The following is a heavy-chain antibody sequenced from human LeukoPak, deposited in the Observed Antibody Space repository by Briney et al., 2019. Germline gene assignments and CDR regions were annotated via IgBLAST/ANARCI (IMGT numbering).Heavy chain of an antibody. Sequence: SETLSLTCTVSGGSISSYYWSWIRQPPGKGLEWIGYIYDSGSTNYNPSLKSRVTISVDTSKSQFSLKLSSVTAADTAVYYCARASPLNYDVLTGYVYYFDYWGQGTLVTVSS. J-gene: IGHJ4*02. CDR2: IYDSGST. CDR1: GGSISSYY. V-gene: IGHV4-59*01. CDR3: ARASPLNYDVLTGYVYYFDY. D-gene: IGHD3-9*01.